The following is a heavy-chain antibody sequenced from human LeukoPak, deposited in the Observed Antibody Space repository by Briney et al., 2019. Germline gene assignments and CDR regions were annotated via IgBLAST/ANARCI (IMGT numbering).Heavy chain of an antibody. CDR3: ATHSGGYYDSSDDAFDI. CDR1: GFTFSSYG. J-gene: IGHJ3*02. CDR2: IRYDGSNK. D-gene: IGHD3-22*01. V-gene: IGHV3-30*02. Sequence: PGGSLRLSCAASGFTFSSYGMHWVRQAPGKGLEWVAFIRYDGSNKYYADSVKGRFTISRDNYKNTLYLQMNSLRAEDTAVYYCATHSGGYYDSSDDAFDIWGQGTMVTVSS.